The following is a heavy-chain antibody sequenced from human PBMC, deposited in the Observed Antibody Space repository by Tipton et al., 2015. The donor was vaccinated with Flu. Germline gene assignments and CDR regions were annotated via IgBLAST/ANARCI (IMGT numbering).Heavy chain of an antibody. Sequence: QLVQSGGGLVQPGGSLRLACAASGSTVSSNYMSWVRQAPGRRLEWVSVIYSGGSTYYADSVKGRFTISRDNSKNTVYLQMNSLRVDDTAVYYCAGDSLRGGATTLFDFWGQGTLVTVSS. D-gene: IGHD1-26*01. CDR3: AGDSLRGGATTLFDF. CDR1: GSTVSSNY. J-gene: IGHJ4*02. V-gene: IGHV3-66*01. CDR2: IYSGGST.